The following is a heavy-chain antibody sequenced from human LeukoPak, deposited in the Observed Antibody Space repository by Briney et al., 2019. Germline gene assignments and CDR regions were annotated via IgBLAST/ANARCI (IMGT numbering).Heavy chain of an antibody. V-gene: IGHV1-18*01. Sequence: GASVKVSCKASGYTFTSYGITWVRQAPGQRLEWMGWISVYNGNTNYAQKLQGRVTMTTDTSTSTAYMELRSLRSDDTAIYYCARDREAAGQKLTDYWGQGTLATVSS. D-gene: IGHD6-13*01. CDR2: ISVYNGNT. J-gene: IGHJ4*02. CDR3: ARDREAAGQKLTDY. CDR1: GYTFTSYG.